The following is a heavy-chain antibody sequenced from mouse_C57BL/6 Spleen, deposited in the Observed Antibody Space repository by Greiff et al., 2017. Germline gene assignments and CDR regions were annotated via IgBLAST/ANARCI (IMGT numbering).Heavy chain of an antibody. CDR2: IFPGSGST. J-gene: IGHJ4*01. Sequence: VQLQQSGPELVKPGASVKISCKASGYTFTDYYINWVKQRPGQGLVWIGGIFPGSGSTSYNEKFKGQAPLTVAKSSSTAYMLLSSLTSEDSAVYFCGRGGLGYYGSSYGAMDYWGQGTSVTVSS. V-gene: IGHV1-75*01. D-gene: IGHD1-1*01. CDR1: GYTFTDYY. CDR3: GRGGLGYYGSSYGAMDY.